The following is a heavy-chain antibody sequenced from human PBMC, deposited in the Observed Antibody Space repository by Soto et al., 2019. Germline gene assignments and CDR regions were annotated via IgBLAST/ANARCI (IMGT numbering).Heavy chain of an antibody. CDR1: CISIDNYY. Sequence: PSATLSLTRTGSCISIDNYYSSWIRQSAGKGLEWIGRIYSSGTTNYYPSLKSRVNMSVDMSKSQFSLNVRSVTAADTAVYYCVRDVGGSGWFAPWGQGTLV. CDR3: VRDVGGSGWFAP. V-gene: IGHV4-4*07. J-gene: IGHJ5*02. CDR2: IYSSGTT.